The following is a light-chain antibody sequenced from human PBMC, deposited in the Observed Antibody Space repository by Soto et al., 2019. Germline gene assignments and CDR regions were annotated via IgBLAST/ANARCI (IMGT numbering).Light chain of an antibody. V-gene: IGLV1-40*01. CDR2: GNS. J-gene: IGLJ3*02. Sequence: QSVLTQPPSVSGAPGQRVTISCNGSRSNIGAGYHVHWYQQLPGTAPKLLIYGNSNRPSGVPDRFSGSQSGTSASLAITGRQAEDDADYYCQSYDSRLSGPVFGGGTQLTVL. CDR3: QSYDSRLSGPV. CDR1: RSNIGAGYH.